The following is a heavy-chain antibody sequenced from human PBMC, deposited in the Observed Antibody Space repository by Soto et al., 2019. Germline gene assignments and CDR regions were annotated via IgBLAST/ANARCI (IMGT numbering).Heavy chain of an antibody. J-gene: IGHJ5*02. CDR2: IYYSGST. CDR3: ARVPRGYSGYTFDP. Sequence: PSETLSLTCTVSGGSISSGGYYWSWIRQHPGKGLEWIGYIYYSGSTYYNPSLKSRVTISVDTSKNQFSLKLSSVTAADTAVYYCARVPRGYSGYTFDPWGQGTLVTVSS. CDR1: GGSISSGGYY. D-gene: IGHD5-12*01. V-gene: IGHV4-31*03.